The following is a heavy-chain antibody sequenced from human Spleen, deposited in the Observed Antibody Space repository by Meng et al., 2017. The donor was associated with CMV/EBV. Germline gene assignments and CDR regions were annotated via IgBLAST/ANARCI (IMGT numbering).Heavy chain of an antibody. V-gene: IGHV3-74*01. CDR1: AFTFRSYW. CDR2: INSDETRT. J-gene: IGHJ4*02. Sequence: GGSLRLSCAASAFTFRSYWMHWVRQVPGKGQVWVSRINSDETRTIYADFVKGRFTIYRDNAKNTLYLQMNRLRVDDTAVYYCARENLGGTFDYWGQGTLVTVSS. D-gene: IGHD1-26*01. CDR3: ARENLGGTFDY.